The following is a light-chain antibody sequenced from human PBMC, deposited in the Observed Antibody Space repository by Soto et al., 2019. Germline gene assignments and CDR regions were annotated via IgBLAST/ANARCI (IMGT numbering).Light chain of an antibody. CDR1: QGISSY. CDR2: AAS. Sequence: IQLTQSPSSLSASVGDRVTITCRASQGISSYLAWYQQKPGKAPTLLIYAASTLQSGVPSRLNGSGSGTDFTLTISSLPPEDFATYYCQQLNSYPLTFGPGTKVDIK. J-gene: IGKJ3*01. CDR3: QQLNSYPLT. V-gene: IGKV1-9*01.